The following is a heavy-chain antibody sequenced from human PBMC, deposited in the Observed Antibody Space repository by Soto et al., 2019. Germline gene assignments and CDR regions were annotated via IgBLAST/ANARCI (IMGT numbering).Heavy chain of an antibody. CDR3: AWSGRSLLDC. CDR1: GASISGSDHY. D-gene: IGHD3-3*01. V-gene: IGHV4-30-4*01. J-gene: IGHJ4*02. CDR2: LSYTGNSYNP. Sequence: QVQLQESGPGLVKASQTLSLTCTVSGASISGSDHYWSWIRQPPGKGLEWIGHLSYTGNSYNPYYNPSLQSRPTMALDTSKHQFSLNMTSVTAADKAVYFCAWSGRSLLDCWGQGALVSVSS.